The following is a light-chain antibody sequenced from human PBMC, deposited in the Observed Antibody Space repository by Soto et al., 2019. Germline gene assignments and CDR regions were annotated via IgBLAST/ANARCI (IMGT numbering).Light chain of an antibody. CDR2: GAF. J-gene: IGKJ1*01. CDR1: ESVSNNY. CDR3: QQYGTSSGT. V-gene: IGKV3-20*01. Sequence: EIVLTQSPGTLSLSPGERATLSCRASESVSNNYLAWYQQRPGQAPRLLIYGAFIRATDIPGRFGGHGSGTDLTITISRLEPEDFEVYYCQQYGTSSGTFGQGTKVDIK.